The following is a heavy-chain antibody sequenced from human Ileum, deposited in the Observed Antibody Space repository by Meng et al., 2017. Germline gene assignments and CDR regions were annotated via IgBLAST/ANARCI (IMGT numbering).Heavy chain of an antibody. J-gene: IGHJ4*02. CDR3: SRTSYYDNSGYYPG. V-gene: IGHV4-34*01. Sequence: QVQLRQWGAGLLKPSDTLSLTCAVYGGPFSGYYWSWIRQPTGKGLEWSGEINHSGSTNYNPSLKSRVTISVDTSKNQFSLKLSSVTAADTAVYYCSRTSYYDNSGYYPGWGQGTLVTVSS. CDR1: GGPFSGYY. CDR2: INHSGST. D-gene: IGHD3-22*01.